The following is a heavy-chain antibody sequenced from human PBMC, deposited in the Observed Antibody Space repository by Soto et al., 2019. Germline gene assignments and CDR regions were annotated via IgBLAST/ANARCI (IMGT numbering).Heavy chain of an antibody. CDR2: ISGNNGNT. Sequence: ASVKVSCKASGYTFSTYDISWVRQPPGQGLEWMGWISGNNGNTNYAQNVQDRVTMTTDTSTNTAYMELRSLRSDDTAVYYCARERRRPYYDILTGYFPFDYWGQGTLVTVS. J-gene: IGHJ4*02. CDR3: ARERRRPYYDILTGYFPFDY. D-gene: IGHD3-9*01. CDR1: GYTFSTYD. V-gene: IGHV1-18*01.